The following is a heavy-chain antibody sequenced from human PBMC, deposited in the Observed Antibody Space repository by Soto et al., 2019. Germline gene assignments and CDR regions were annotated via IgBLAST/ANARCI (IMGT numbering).Heavy chain of an antibody. J-gene: IGHJ6*02. CDR3: ARDGTGAARYYYYYYGMDV. CDR1: GGSISSGDYY. CDR2: IYYSGST. Sequence: SETLSLTCTVSGGSISSGDYYWSWIRQPPGKGLEWIGYIYYSGSTYYKPSLKSRVTISVDTSKNQFSLKLSSVTVADTAVYYCARDGTGAARYYYYYYGMDVWGQGTTVTVSS. V-gene: IGHV4-30-4*01. D-gene: IGHD2-15*01.